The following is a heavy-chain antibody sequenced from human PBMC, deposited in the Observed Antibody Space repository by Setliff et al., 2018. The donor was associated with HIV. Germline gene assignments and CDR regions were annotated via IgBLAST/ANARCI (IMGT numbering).Heavy chain of an antibody. Sequence: GGSLRLSCATYGFTFSSYAMYWVRQAPGKGLEYVSAINSNGGSTYYADSVKGRFTISRDNSKSTVYLQMGSLRAEDMAVYYCARKAEVGATTHFDYWGQGALVTVSS. CDR1: GFTFSSYA. V-gene: IGHV3-64*02. CDR3: ARKAEVGATTHFDY. J-gene: IGHJ4*02. D-gene: IGHD1-26*01. CDR2: INSNGGST.